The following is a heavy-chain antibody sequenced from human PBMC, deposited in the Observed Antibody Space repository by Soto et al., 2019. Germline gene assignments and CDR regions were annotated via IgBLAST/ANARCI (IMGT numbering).Heavy chain of an antibody. J-gene: IGHJ2*01. CDR3: ARSLSLYDFWRGPTPYYWYFDL. D-gene: IGHD3-3*01. V-gene: IGHV1-18*01. CDR1: GYTFTSYG. CDR2: ISAYNGNT. Sequence: QVQLVQSGAEVKKPGASVKVSCKASGYTFTSYGISWVRQAPGQGLEWMGWISAYNGNTNYAQKLQGRVTMTTDTSTSTAYMELRSLRSDDTAVYYCARSLSLYDFWRGPTPYYWYFDLWGRGTLVTVSS.